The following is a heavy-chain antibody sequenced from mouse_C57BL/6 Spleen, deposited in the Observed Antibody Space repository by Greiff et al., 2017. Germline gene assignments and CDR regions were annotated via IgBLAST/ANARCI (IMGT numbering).Heavy chain of an antibody. CDR2: IYPGSGST. CDR3: ARKGFSNWDIDY. CDR1: GYTFTSYW. D-gene: IGHD4-1*02. Sequence: VQLQQPGAELVKPGASVKMSCKASGYTFTSYWITWVKQRPGQGLEWIGDIYPGSGSTNYNEKFKSKATLTVDTSSSTAYMQLSSLTSEDSAVYYCARKGFSNWDIDYWGQGTTLTVSS. V-gene: IGHV1-55*01. J-gene: IGHJ2*01.